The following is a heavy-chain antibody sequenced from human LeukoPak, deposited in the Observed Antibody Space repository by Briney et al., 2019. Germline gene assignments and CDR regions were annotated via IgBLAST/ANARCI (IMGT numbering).Heavy chain of an antibody. J-gene: IGHJ2*01. CDR2: ITWNGDST. D-gene: IGHD4-17*01. CDR1: GFTLDDYG. Sequence: PGGSLRLSCAASGFTLDDYGLIWVRQVPGKGLEWVSYITWNGDSTAYADSVKGRVTIYRDNAKNSLYLQMNSLRAEDTAFYYCARSMSTVTTRFFDLWGRGTLVTVSS. V-gene: IGHV3-20*04. CDR3: ARSMSTVTTRFFDL.